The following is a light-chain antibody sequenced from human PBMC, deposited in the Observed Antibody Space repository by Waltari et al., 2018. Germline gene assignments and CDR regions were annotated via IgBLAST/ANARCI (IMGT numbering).Light chain of an antibody. CDR2: EVS. V-gene: IGLV2-8*01. Sequence: QYALTQHPSASGSPGQSVHLSCSGTPKDIAIYYYVSWYQHHPGKAPKLIIYEVSNRPSGVSKRFSGSKSGSTASLTVSALQVEDEAIYYCSSYVASRIVFGGGTRLTVL. CDR3: SSYVASRIV. J-gene: IGLJ2*01. CDR1: PKDIAIYYY.